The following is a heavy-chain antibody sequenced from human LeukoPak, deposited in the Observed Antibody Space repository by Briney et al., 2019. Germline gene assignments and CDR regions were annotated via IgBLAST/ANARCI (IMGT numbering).Heavy chain of an antibody. CDR1: GYTFNGYY. CDR3: ARDWIAAAVFDY. J-gene: IGHJ4*02. V-gene: IGHV1-2*02. CDR2: INPNSGGT. Sequence: AAVKVSCKSSGYTFNGYYMHWVRQAPGQGLEWMGWINPNSGGTNYAQKFQGRVTMTRDTSISTAYMELSRLRSDDTAVYYCARDWIAAAVFDYWGQGTLVTVSS. D-gene: IGHD6-13*01.